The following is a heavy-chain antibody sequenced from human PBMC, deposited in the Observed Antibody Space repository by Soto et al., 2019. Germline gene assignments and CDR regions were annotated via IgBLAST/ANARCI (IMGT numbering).Heavy chain of an antibody. CDR2: IYYSGST. CDR1: GGSISSGGYY. Sequence: SETLSLTCTVSGGSISSGGYYWSWIRQHPGKGLEWIGYIYYSGSTYYNPSLKSRVTISVDTSKNQFSLQLNSVTPEDTAVYYCARATLWLPHYYYYGMDVWGQGTTVTVSS. D-gene: IGHD6-19*01. CDR3: ARATLWLPHYYYYGMDV. V-gene: IGHV4-31*03. J-gene: IGHJ6*02.